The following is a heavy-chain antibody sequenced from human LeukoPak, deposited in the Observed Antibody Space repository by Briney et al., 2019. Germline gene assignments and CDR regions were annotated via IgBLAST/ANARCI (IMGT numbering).Heavy chain of an antibody. CDR1: GFTFVDYG. Sequence: LSGGSLRLSCATSGFTFVDYGLSWVRRARGEGLGWLCSINYSGAITDYADSVKGRFTISRDNAKNSLYLRMDSLRAEDTALYYCARDRLGPSFSVSHFDLWGQGTLVTVSS. J-gene: IGHJ4*02. CDR2: INYSGAIT. D-gene: IGHD3-3*02. V-gene: IGHV3-20*04. CDR3: ARDRLGPSFSVSHFDL.